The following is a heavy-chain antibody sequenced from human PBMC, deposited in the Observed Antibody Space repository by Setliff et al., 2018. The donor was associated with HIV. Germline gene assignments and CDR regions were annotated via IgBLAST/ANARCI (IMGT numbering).Heavy chain of an antibody. CDR3: ARLGYVSGGFYKTPGPYYFDY. V-gene: IGHV4-39*01. J-gene: IGHJ4*02. D-gene: IGHD3-10*01. CDR2: IYYSGAT. Sequence: PSETLSLTCTVSGGSMSSSSYYWGWIRQTPDKGLEWIGIIYYSGATYYNPSLTSRVTISVDTSRNQFSLKLRSVTAADTAAYYCARLGYVSGGFYKTPGPYYFDYWGQGASVTVSS. CDR1: GGSMSSSSYY.